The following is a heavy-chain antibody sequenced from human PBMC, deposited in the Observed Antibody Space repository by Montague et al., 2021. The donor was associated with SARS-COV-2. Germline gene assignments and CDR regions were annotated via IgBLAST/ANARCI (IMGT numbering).Heavy chain of an antibody. CDR3: ARQRRGGLVSTPRFFDY. V-gene: IGHV4-39*01. D-gene: IGHD6-19*01. CDR2: IYYSGAG. Sequence: SETLSLTCIVPGGSINSSTYYWAWIRQPPGKGLEWIATIYYSGAGWSDPSLRSRVTISADTSRNQFNLKLTSVTAADTAVYYCARQRRGGLVSTPRFFDYWDQGTLVTVSS. CDR1: GGSINSSTYY. J-gene: IGHJ4*02.